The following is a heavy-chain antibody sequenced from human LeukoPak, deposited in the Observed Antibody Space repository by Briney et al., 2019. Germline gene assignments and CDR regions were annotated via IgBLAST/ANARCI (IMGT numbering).Heavy chain of an antibody. CDR2: MNPNSGNT. V-gene: IGHV1-8*01. CDR1: GYTFTCYD. Sequence: ASVKVSCKASGYTFTCYDINWVRQATGQGLEWMGWMNPNSGNTGYAQKFQGRVTMTRNTSISTAYMELSSLRSEDTAVYYCARVRRYYGSGSYYEDYWGQGTLVTVSS. J-gene: IGHJ4*02. CDR3: ARVRRYYGSGSYYEDY. D-gene: IGHD3-10*01.